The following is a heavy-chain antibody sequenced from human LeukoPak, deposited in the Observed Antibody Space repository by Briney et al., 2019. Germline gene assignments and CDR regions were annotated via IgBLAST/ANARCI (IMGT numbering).Heavy chain of an antibody. J-gene: IGHJ4*02. CDR3: ATRSITSSY. V-gene: IGHV4-34*01. Sequence: SETLSLTCAVYGGSFSGYYWSWIRQPPGKGLEWIGEINHSGSTNYNPSLKSRVTISVDTSKNQFSLKLSSVTAADTAVYYCATRSITSSYWGQGTLATVSS. CDR1: GGSFSGYY. CDR2: INHSGST. D-gene: IGHD3-10*01.